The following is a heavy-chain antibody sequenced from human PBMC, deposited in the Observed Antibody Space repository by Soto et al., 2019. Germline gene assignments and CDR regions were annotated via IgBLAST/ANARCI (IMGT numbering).Heavy chain of an antibody. D-gene: IGHD1-7*01. CDR2: ISGSGGST. V-gene: IGHV3-23*01. CDR1: GFTFSSYA. J-gene: IGHJ6*02. CDR3: AKDLWNYGGYGMDV. Sequence: EVQLLESGGGLVQPGGSLRLSCAASGFTFSSYAMSWVRQAPGKGLEWVSAISGSGGSTYYADSVKGRFTISRDNSKNTLYLQMNRLRAEDTAVYYCAKDLWNYGGYGMDVGGQGTTVTVSS.